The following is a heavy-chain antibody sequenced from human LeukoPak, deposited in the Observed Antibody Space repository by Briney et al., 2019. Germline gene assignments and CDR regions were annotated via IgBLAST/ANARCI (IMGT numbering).Heavy chain of an antibody. CDR3: ARDDTVTDRDYYYYGMDV. CDR2: ISYDGSNK. J-gene: IGHJ6*02. V-gene: IGHV3-30*04. D-gene: IGHD4-17*01. CDR1: GFTFSSYA. Sequence: GGSLRLSCAASGFTFSSYAMHWVRQAPGKGLEWVAVISYDGSNKYYADSVKGRFTISRDNSKNTLYLQMNSLRAEDTAVYYCARDDTVTDRDYYYYGMDVWGQGTTVTVSS.